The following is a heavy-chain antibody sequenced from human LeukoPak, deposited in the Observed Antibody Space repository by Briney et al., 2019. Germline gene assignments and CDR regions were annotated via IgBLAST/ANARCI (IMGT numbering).Heavy chain of an antibody. V-gene: IGHV3-20*04. CDR2: TNWDGAST. CDR1: GFKFDDYG. D-gene: IGHD2-2*01. Sequence: GSLRLSCAASGFKFDDYGMSWVRHVPGKGLEWVSGTNWDGASTGYADSVKGRFTISRDNSKNTVSLQVNSLRAEDTAAYYCAKGGYCSATRCYVGKGMDDWGQGTLVTVSS. J-gene: IGHJ4*02. CDR3: AKGGYCSATRCYVGKGMDD.